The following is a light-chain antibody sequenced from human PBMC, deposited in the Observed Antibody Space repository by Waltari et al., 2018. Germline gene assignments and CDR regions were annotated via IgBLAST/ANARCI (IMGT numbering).Light chain of an antibody. CDR3: QQYNVWPPLT. V-gene: IGKV3-15*01. CDR1: QSIHDN. Sequence: TQSPSLLSASTGDRVTISCRLSQSIHDNLAWYQQKPGQAPRLLIYGASTRATGIPARFRGSGSGAEFTLTITSLQSEDCAVYYCQQYNVWPPLTFGGGTKVEIK. J-gene: IGKJ4*01. CDR2: GAS.